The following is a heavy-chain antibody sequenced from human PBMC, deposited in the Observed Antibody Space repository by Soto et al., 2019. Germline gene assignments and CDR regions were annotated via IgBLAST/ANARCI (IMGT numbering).Heavy chain of an antibody. V-gene: IGHV3-23*01. CDR3: AKARCSDTDCYFPDT. CDR2: LSGSGATT. J-gene: IGHJ5*02. CDR1: GFTFSSYA. D-gene: IGHD2-21*02. Sequence: SLRLSCGASGFTFSSYAMSWVRQAPGKGLEWVSRLSGSGATTKYADSVEGRFTISRDNSKNTLYLQMDSLSAEDTAICYCAKARCSDTDCYFPDTWGQGTLVTVSS.